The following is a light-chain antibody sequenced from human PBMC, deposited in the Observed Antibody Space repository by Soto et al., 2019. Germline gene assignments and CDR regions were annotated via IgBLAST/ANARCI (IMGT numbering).Light chain of an antibody. CDR1: QSVSSSY. CDR2: GAS. CDR3: QEHGSSSIT. Sequence: EIVLTQSPGTLSLSPGERATLSCRASQSVSSSYLAWYQQKPGQAPRLLIYGASSRATGIPDRFSGSGSGTDCTLTISRLETEDLAVYYCQEHGSSSITFGQGTRLEI. V-gene: IGKV3-20*01. J-gene: IGKJ5*01.